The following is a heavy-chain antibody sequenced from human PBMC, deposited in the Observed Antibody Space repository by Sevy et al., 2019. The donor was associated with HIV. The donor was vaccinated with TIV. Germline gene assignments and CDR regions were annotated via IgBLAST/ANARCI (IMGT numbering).Heavy chain of an antibody. CDR3: TRGDSSSSIVYYFDY. V-gene: IGHV3-15*01. CDR1: GFTFCNAW. D-gene: IGHD6-13*01. CDR2: IKSKTDGGTT. J-gene: IGHJ4*02. Sequence: GGSLRLSCAASGFTFCNAWMSWVRQAPGKGLEWVGRIKSKTDGGTTDYAAPVKGRFTISRDDSKNTLYLQMNSLKTEDTAVYYCTRGDSSSSIVYYFDYWGQGTLVTVSS.